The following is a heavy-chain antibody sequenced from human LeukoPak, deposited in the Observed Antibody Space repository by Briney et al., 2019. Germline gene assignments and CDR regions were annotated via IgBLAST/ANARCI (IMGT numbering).Heavy chain of an antibody. V-gene: IGHV4-59*01. CDR2: IYYSGST. CDR1: GGSISSYY. Sequence: SETLSLTCTVSGGSISSYYWSWIRQPPGKGLEWIGYIYYSGSTNYNPSLKSRVTISVDTSKNQFSLKLSSVTAADTAVYYCARGVGYSSGWKGNNWFDPWGQGTLVTVSS. D-gene: IGHD6-19*01. CDR3: ARGVGYSSGWKGNNWFDP. J-gene: IGHJ5*02.